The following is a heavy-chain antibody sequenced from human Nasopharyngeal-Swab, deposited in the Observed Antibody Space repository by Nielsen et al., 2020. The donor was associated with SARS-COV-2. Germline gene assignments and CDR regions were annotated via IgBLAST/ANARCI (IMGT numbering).Heavy chain of an antibody. D-gene: IGHD3-3*01. Sequence: WVRQAPGQGLEWMGWINTNTGNPTYAQGFTGRFVFSLATSVSTASLQLSSLQAADTAVYYCARAIPIFGAPGAFDIWGQGTMVTVSS. J-gene: IGHJ3*02. CDR2: INTNTGNP. CDR3: ARAIPIFGAPGAFDI. V-gene: IGHV7-4-1*02.